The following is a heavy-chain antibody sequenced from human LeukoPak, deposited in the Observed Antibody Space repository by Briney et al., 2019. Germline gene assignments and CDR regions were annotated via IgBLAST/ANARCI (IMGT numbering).Heavy chain of an antibody. J-gene: IGHJ5*02. V-gene: IGHV1-2*02. Sequence: ASVKVSCKASGYTFTGYYMHWVRQAPGQGLEWMGWINPNSGGTNYAQKFRGRVTMTRDTSISTAYMELSRLRSDDTTVYYCARLSSHYGDYKVDPWGQGTLVTVSS. CDR1: GYTFTGYY. D-gene: IGHD4-17*01. CDR3: ARLSSHYGDYKVDP. CDR2: INPNSGGT.